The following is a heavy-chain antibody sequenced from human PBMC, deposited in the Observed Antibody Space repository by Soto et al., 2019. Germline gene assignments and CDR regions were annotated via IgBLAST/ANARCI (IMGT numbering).Heavy chain of an antibody. CDR3: ARTRGSAVYFYFYGLDV. Sequence: SVSLWRTCTLGGRPLYGNHYSCDWNSRPPGRGLEWIGNTYSRGGAYYDPSFKSRASISVDTSKSQVFLKLTSVTAADTAIYYCARTRGSAVYFYFYGLDVWGHGTTVT. V-gene: IGHV4-39*07. J-gene: IGHJ6*02. CDR2: TYSRGGA. CDR1: GRPLYGNHYS. D-gene: IGHD3-10*01.